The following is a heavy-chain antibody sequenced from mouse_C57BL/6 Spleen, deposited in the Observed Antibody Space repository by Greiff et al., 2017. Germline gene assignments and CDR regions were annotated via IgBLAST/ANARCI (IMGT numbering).Heavy chain of an antibody. J-gene: IGHJ1*03. CDR1: GFTFSSYC. V-gene: IGHV5-6*01. CDR2: ICSGGSYT. D-gene: IGHD1-1*02. Sequence: EVQVVESGGDLVKPGGSLKLSCAASGFTFSSYCMSWVRQTPDKRLEWVATICSGGSYTYYPDSVKGRFTLSRDNATNTLYLQMSSLKSEDTAVYYCARRGGGYCDLEVWGTGTTVTVSS. CDR3: ARRGGGYCDLEV.